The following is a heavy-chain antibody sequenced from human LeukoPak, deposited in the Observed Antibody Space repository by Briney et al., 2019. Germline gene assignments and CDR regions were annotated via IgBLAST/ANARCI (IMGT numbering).Heavy chain of an antibody. V-gene: IGHV3-23*01. Sequence: PGGSLRLSCAASGFTFNTYAMSWVRQPPGKGLEWVSAISGSGGSTYYADSVKGRFTISRDTSKNTLYLQMNSLRAEDTAVYYCTKGQHDILTGYLYYFDYWGQGTLVTVSS. CDR1: GFTFNTYA. CDR2: ISGSGGST. CDR3: TKGQHDILTGYLYYFDY. D-gene: IGHD3-9*01. J-gene: IGHJ4*02.